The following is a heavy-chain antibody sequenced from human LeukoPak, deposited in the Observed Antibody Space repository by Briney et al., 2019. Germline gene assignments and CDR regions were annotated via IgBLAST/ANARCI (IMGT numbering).Heavy chain of an antibody. J-gene: IGHJ4*02. CDR2: INGDGSST. V-gene: IGHV3-74*01. CDR3: ARARNCSSGTCYKDY. Sequence: PGGSLRLSCAASGLTFSGYWMHWVRRAPGKGLVWVSRINGDGSSTSYADSVKGRFTISRDNAKNTLYLQMNSLGAEDTAVYYCARARNCSSGTCYKDYWGQGTLVTVPS. D-gene: IGHD2-15*01. CDR1: GLTFSGYW.